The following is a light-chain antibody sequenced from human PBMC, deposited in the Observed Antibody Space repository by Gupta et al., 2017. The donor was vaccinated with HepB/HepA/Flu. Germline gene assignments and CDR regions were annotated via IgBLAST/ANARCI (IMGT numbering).Light chain of an antibody. Sequence: DVVMTQSPLSLPVTLGQPASISCRSSQSLVYRDGNTYLHWFHQRPGQSPRRLIYKVSNRDSGVPDRCSGSGSCTDFTLKISKGEAEDVWVYYCRQGTHWPFTFGPGTKVDIK. CDR1: QSLVYRDGNTY. CDR2: KVS. CDR3: RQGTHWPFT. V-gene: IGKV2-30*01. J-gene: IGKJ3*01.